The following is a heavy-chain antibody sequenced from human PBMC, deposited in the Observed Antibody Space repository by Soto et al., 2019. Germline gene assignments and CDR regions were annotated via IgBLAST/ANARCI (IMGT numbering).Heavy chain of an antibody. CDR2: IYYSGST. CDR1: GGSISSSNYY. J-gene: IGHJ6*03. D-gene: IGHD3-3*01. CDR3: ARHSASSWSYYYYMDV. V-gene: IGHV4-39*01. Sequence: PSETPSLTCTVSGGSISSSNYYWGWIRQPPVKGLEWIGSIYYSGSTYYNPSLKSRVTISVDTSKNQFSLKLSSVIAADTAVYYCARHSASSWSYYYYMDVWGKGTTVTVSS.